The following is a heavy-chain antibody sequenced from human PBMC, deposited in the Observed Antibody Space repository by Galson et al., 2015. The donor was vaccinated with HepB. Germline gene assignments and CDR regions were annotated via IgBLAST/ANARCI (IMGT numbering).Heavy chain of an antibody. Sequence: SLRLSCAASGFTFNNAWMNWVRQAPGKGLEWVGRIRSKTGGGTTDYAASVKGRFTISRHDSEKTLYLQMNSLKTDDTAVYYCTTGDYYDSSGRLDYWGQGILVTVSS. J-gene: IGHJ4*02. CDR2: IRSKTGGGTT. CDR3: TTGDYYDSSGRLDY. CDR1: GFTFNNAW. V-gene: IGHV3-15*07. D-gene: IGHD3-22*01.